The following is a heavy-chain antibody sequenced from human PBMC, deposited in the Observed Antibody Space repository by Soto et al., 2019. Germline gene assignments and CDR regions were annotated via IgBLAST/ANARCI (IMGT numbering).Heavy chain of an antibody. CDR2: IYYSGST. V-gene: IGHV4-59*01. CDR3: ARKYYDFWSGKYYYYGMDV. CDR1: GGSISSYY. J-gene: IGHJ6*02. D-gene: IGHD3-3*01. Sequence: SETLSLTCTVSGGSISSYYWSWIRQPPGKGLEWIGCIYYSGSTNYNPSLKSRVTISVDTSKNQFSLKLSSVTAADTAVYYCARKYYDFWSGKYYYYGMDVWGQGTTVTVSS.